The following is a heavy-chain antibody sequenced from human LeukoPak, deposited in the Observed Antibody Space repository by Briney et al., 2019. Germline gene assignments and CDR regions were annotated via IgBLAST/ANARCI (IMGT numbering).Heavy chain of an antibody. J-gene: IGHJ3*02. Sequence: ASVKVSCKASAYTFTGYYMHWVRQAPGQGLEWMGWIYPNSGGTNYAQKFQGRVTMTRDTSISTAYMELSRLRSDDTAVYYCAGEEGYCSSTSCSYAFDIWGQGTMVTVSS. CDR3: AGEEGYCSSTSCSYAFDI. CDR1: AYTFTGYY. V-gene: IGHV1-2*02. D-gene: IGHD2-2*01. CDR2: IYPNSGGT.